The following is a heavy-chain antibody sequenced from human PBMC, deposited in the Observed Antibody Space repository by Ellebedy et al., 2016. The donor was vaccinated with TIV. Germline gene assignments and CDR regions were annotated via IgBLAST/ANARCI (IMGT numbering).Heavy chain of an antibody. J-gene: IGHJ4*02. CDR1: GGSFSGYY. Sequence: SETLSLXXTVYGGSFSGYYWSWIRQPPGKGLEWIGEINHSGSTNYNPSLKSRVTISVDTSKNQFSLKLSSVTAADTAVYYCARVGIVVVTAMDYWGQGALVTVSS. D-gene: IGHD2-21*02. CDR3: ARVGIVVVTAMDY. CDR2: INHSGST. V-gene: IGHV4-34*01.